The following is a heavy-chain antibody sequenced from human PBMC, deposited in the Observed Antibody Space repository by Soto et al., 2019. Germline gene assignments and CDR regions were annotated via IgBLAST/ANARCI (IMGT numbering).Heavy chain of an antibody. J-gene: IGHJ2*01. CDR3: ARASGSSYWFDL. D-gene: IGHD1-26*01. CDR2: ISAYNYNT. V-gene: IGHV1-18*01. CDR1: GYTFTIYG. Sequence: GTSVKVSCKASGYTFTIYGLSWVRQAPGQGLEWMGRISAYNYNTNYAQKLQGRVTMTTDTSTSTAYMELRSLRSDDTAVYYCARASGSSYWFDLWGRGTLVTVSS.